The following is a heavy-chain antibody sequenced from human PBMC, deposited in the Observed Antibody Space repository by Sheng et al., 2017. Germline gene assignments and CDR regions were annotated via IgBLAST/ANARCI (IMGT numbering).Heavy chain of an antibody. CDR2: IRYDGSNK. V-gene: IGHV3-30*02. Sequence: QVQLVESGGGVVQPGGSLRLSCAASGFTFSSYGMHWVRQAPGKGLEWVAFIRYDGSNKYYADSVKGRFTISRDNSKNTLYLQMNSLRAEDTAVYYCAKDTVRGVVWYYYYYMDVWGKGTTVTVSS. D-gene: IGHD3-10*02. CDR1: GFTFSSYG. CDR3: AKDTVRGVVWYYYYYMDV. J-gene: IGHJ6*03.